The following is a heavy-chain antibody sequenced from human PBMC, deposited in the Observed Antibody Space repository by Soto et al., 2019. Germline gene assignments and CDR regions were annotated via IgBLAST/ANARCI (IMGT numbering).Heavy chain of an antibody. V-gene: IGHV4-31*03. J-gene: IGHJ4*02. D-gene: IGHD2-15*01. CDR2: RYYSEST. CDR3: ARTKCSGGSCYSWYLDY. Sequence: SETLSLTCTVSGGSITTGGYYWSWIRQLPGKGLEWIGHRYYSESTYYNPSLKSRVSISLDTSKNQFSLKLSFVTAADTAMYYCARTKCSGGSCYSWYLDYWGQGPPVTVSS. CDR1: GGSITTGGYY.